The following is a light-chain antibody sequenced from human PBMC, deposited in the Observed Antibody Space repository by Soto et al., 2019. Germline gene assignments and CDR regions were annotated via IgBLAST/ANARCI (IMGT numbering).Light chain of an antibody. V-gene: IGLV2-23*02. CDR1: SSDVGSYNL. CDR2: EVS. CDR3: CLGV. J-gene: IGLJ1*01. Sequence: QSALTQPASVSGSPGQSITISCTGTSSDVGSYNLVSWYQQHPGKAPKLIIYEVSKRPSGVSNRFSGSKSGNTASLTISGLQAEDEADYYCCLGVFGTGTKVTVL.